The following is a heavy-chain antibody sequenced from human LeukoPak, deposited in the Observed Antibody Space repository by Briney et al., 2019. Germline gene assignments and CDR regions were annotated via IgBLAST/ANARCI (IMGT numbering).Heavy chain of an antibody. J-gene: IGHJ4*02. Sequence: LETLSLTCTVSGGSISDYYWSWIRQPAGKGLEWIGRIYTTGSTDYNPSLKSRVTMSVDTSKNQFSLKLSSVTAADTAVYYCARGPPPDFDCWGQGPLVTVSS. CDR1: GGSISDYY. V-gene: IGHV4-4*07. CDR3: ARGPPPDFDC. CDR2: IYTTGST.